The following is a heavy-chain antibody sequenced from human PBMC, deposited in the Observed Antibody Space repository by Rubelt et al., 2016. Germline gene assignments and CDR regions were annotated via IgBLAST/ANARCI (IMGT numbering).Heavy chain of an antibody. CDR2: IWYDGSQK. CDR3: ASQWPGVRLY. CDR1: GFTFSSYA. J-gene: IGHJ4*02. D-gene: IGHD6-19*01. V-gene: IGHV3-33*01. Sequence: VQLLESGGGLVQPGGSLRLSCAASGFTFSSYAMHWVRQAPGKGLEWVAVIWYDGSQKYHADAVKGRFTISRDNSKNMVYLQMNSLRAEDTALYYCASQWPGVRLYWGQGTLVTVSS.